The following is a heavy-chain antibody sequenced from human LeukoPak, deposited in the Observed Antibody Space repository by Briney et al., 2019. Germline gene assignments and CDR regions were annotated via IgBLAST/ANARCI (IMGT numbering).Heavy chain of an antibody. CDR1: GFTVSSNY. V-gene: IGHV3-53*01. Sequence: GGSLRLSCAASGFTVSSNYMSWVRQAPGKGLEWGSVIYNGGSTYYADSVKGRFTISRDNSKNTLYLQMNSLRAEDTAVYYCARVISSSSWYGGYYYYGMDVWGQGTTVTVSS. CDR3: ARVISSSSWYGGYYYYGMDV. J-gene: IGHJ6*02. CDR2: IYNGGST. D-gene: IGHD6-13*01.